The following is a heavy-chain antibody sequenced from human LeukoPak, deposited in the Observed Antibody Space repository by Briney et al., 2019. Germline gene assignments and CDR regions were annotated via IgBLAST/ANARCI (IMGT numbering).Heavy chain of an antibody. CDR2: ISYDGSNK. Sequence: GGSLRLSCAASGFTFSSYGMHWVRQAPGKGLEWVAVISYDGSNKYYADSVKGRFTTSRDNSKNTLYLQMNSLRAEDTAVYYCARVRRITMVRGVNAHFDYWGQGTLVTVSS. V-gene: IGHV3-30*03. CDR3: ARVRRITMVRGVNAHFDY. D-gene: IGHD3-10*01. J-gene: IGHJ4*02. CDR1: GFTFSSYG.